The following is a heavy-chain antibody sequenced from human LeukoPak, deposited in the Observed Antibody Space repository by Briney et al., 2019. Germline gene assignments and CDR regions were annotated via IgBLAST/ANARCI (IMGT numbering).Heavy chain of an antibody. V-gene: IGHV3-30-3*01. CDR1: GFTFSNYA. CDR3: ARAHRTWAGTGSLNFDN. J-gene: IGHJ4*02. CDR2: ISYDGSNK. Sequence: GGSLRLSCAASGFTFSNYAMHWVRQAPGKGLEWVAVISYDGSNKYYADSVKGRFTISRDNSKNTLYLQMNSLRAEDTAVYYCARAHRTWAGTGSLNFDNWGKEPLVTVS. D-gene: IGHD1-7*01.